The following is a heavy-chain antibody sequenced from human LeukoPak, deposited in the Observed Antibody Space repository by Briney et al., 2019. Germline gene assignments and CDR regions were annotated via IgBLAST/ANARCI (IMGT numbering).Heavy chain of an antibody. CDR2: VHIRGST. Sequence: SETLSLTCTVSGGSISSGSHYWSWIRQPAGKGLEWIGRVHIRGSTNYNPSLESRVTISVDTSKNQFSLKLSPVTAADTAVYYCAPMVESSGFDFDHWGQGTLVTVSS. V-gene: IGHV4-61*02. CDR1: GGSISSGSHY. CDR3: APMVESSGFDFDH. D-gene: IGHD3-22*01. J-gene: IGHJ4*02.